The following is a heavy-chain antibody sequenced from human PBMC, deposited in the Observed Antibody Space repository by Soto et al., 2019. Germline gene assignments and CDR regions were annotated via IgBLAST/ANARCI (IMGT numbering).Heavy chain of an antibody. CDR3: ASTRYWTNGVCYWFDP. J-gene: IGHJ5*02. Sequence: SETLSLTCTVSGGSISSYYWSWTRQPPGKGLEWIGYIYYSGGTNYNPSLKSRVTISVDTSKNQFSLKLSSVTAADTAVYYCASTRYWTNGVCYWFDPWGQGTLVTVSS. V-gene: IGHV4-59*01. D-gene: IGHD2-8*01. CDR2: IYYSGGT. CDR1: GGSISSYY.